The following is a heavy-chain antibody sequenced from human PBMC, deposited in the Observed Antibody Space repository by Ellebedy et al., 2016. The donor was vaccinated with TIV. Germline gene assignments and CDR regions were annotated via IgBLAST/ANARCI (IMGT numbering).Heavy chain of an antibody. CDR3: ATLSRIFDYPGFDY. V-gene: IGHV5-51*01. CDR2: IYPSDSDT. J-gene: IGHJ4*02. Sequence: GESLKISCQGSGSTFNNYWIGWVRQVPGKGLEWLGLIYPSDSDTKYSPSFQGRVSISADNSINTAYLQLSSLKASDTAIYYCATLSRIFDYPGFDYWGQGALVTVSS. D-gene: IGHD3-3*01. CDR1: GSTFNNYW.